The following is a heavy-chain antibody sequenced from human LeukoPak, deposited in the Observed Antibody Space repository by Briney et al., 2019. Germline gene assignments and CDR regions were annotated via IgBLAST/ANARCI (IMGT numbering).Heavy chain of an antibody. D-gene: IGHD6-6*01. CDR2: ISAYNGNT. Sequence: GASVKVSCKASGYTFTSYGISWVRQAPGQGLEWMGWISAYNGNTNYAQKLQGRVTMTTDTSTSTAYMELRSLRSDDTAVYYCGRDRWSSSSSEGALDIWGQGTMVTVSS. J-gene: IGHJ3*02. CDR3: GRDRWSSSSSEGALDI. V-gene: IGHV1-18*01. CDR1: GYTFTSYG.